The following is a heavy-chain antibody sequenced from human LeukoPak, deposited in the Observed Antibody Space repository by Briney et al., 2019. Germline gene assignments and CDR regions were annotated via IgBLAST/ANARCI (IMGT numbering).Heavy chain of an antibody. CDR3: VKESSSWYGIDY. CDR2: ISDNGGST. J-gene: IGHJ4*02. D-gene: IGHD6-13*01. CDR1: GFTFSNYA. V-gene: IGHV3-64D*06. Sequence: PGGSLRLSCPASGFTFSNYAMHWVRQAPGKGLQYVSAISDNGGSTYYADSVKGRFTISRDNSKNTLYLQMSGLRAEDTAVYYCVKESSSWYGIDYWGQGTLVTVSS.